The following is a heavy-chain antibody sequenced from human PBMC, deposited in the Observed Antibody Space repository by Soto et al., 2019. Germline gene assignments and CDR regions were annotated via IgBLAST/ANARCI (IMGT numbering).Heavy chain of an antibody. V-gene: IGHV1-58*02. CDR2: IVVGSGNT. CDR3: AARDYYDSSGYYPIDAFDI. J-gene: IGHJ3*02. D-gene: IGHD3-22*01. Sequence: SVKVSCKASGFTFTSSAMQWVRQARGQRLEWIGWIVVGSGNTNYAQKFQERVTITRDMSTSTAYMELSSLRSEDTAVYYCAARDYYDSSGYYPIDAFDIWGQGTMVTVSS. CDR1: GFTFTSSA.